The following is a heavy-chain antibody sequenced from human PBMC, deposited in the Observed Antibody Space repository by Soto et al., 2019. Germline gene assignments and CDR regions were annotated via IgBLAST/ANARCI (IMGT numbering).Heavy chain of an antibody. V-gene: IGHV1-18*01. CDR2: ISPSTGNT. CDR1: GYTFMNYA. CDR3: SRCYRRVGSCYTGWHFDL. Sequence: QVQLVQSGAEVKEPGASVKLSCQASGYTFMNYAISWVRQAPGQGLEWMGWISPSTGNTDQAQNFQGRVTMTLDTSTNTANMGLRTLRSDGSAVYYCSRCYRRVGSCYTGWHFDLWGRGTLVTVSS. J-gene: IGHJ2*01. D-gene: IGHD2-15*01.